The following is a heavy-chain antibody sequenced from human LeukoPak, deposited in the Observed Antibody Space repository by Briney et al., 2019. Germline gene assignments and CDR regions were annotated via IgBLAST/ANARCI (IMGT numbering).Heavy chain of an antibody. CDR2: ICQSGST. CDR1: GYSISSTYH. V-gene: IGHV4-38-2*02. Sequence: SETLSLTCAVSGYSISSTYHWGWIRQSPGKGLEWIGSICQSGSTYHNPSLKSRVTISVDTSKNQFSLKLNSVTAADTAVYYCARDGYDFWSGGFDPWGQGTLVTVSS. J-gene: IGHJ5*02. CDR3: ARDGYDFWSGGFDP. D-gene: IGHD3-3*01.